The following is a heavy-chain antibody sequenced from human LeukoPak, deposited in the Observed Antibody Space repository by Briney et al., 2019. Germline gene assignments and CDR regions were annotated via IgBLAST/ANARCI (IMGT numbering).Heavy chain of an antibody. J-gene: IGHJ4*02. CDR1: GFIFYTYG. Sequence: PGGSLRLSCAASGFIFYTYGMHWVRQAPGKGLEWVAFIRFDGSDKDYADSVKGRFTISRDNSKNTLYLQMNSLRLEDRAAYHCVRDARGGSSSFLFEYWGQGTLVTVSS. D-gene: IGHD6-6*01. CDR2: IRFDGSDK. CDR3: VRDARGGSSSFLFEY. V-gene: IGHV3-30*02.